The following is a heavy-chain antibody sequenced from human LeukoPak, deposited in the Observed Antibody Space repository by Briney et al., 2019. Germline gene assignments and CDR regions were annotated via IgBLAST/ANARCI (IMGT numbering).Heavy chain of an antibody. D-gene: IGHD3-3*01. J-gene: IGHJ6*03. CDR2: IYYSGST. CDR1: GGSVSSGSYY. CDR3: ARGNYDFWSGFSYYYTDV. V-gene: IGHV4-61*01. Sequence: PSETLSLTCTVSGGSVSSGSYYWSWIRQPPGKGLEWIGYIYYSGSTNYNPSLKSRVTISVDASKNQFSLKLSSVTAADTAVYYCARGNYDFWSGFSYYYTDVWGKGTTVTVSS.